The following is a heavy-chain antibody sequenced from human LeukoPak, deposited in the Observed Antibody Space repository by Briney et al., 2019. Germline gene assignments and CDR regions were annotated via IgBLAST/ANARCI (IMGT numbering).Heavy chain of an antibody. Sequence: ASVKVSCKASGYTFTSYYMHWVRQAPGQGLEWMGIINPSGGSTSYAQKFQGRVTMTRDTSTSTVYMELSSLRSEDTAVYYCARAGYCSGGSCYSGAYYWGQGTLVTVSS. V-gene: IGHV1-46*01. CDR3: ARAGYCSGGSCYSGAYY. J-gene: IGHJ4*02. D-gene: IGHD2-15*01. CDR2: INPSGGST. CDR1: GYTFTSYY.